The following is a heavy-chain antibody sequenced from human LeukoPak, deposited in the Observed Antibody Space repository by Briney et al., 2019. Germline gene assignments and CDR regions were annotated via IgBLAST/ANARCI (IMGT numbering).Heavy chain of an antibody. J-gene: IGHJ4*02. CDR2: INPNSGGT. CDR1: GYTFTGYY. CDR3: ARVSLVKLHCGGDCYSLGY. V-gene: IGHV1-2*02. Sequence: GASVKVSCKASGYTFTGYYMHWVRQAPGQGLEWMGWINPNSGGTNYAQKFQGRVTMTRDTSISTAYMELSRLRSDDTAVYYCARVSLVKLHCGGDCYSLGYWGQGTLVTVSS. D-gene: IGHD2-21*02.